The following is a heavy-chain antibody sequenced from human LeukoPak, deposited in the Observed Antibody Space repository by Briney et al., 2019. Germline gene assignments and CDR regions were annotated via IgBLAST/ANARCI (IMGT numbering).Heavy chain of an antibody. J-gene: IGHJ5*02. CDR1: GFISSNVW. Sequence: GGSLRLSCAASGFISSNVWLSWVRQAPGKGLEWVANIKEDGSQNYYVDSAEGRFTISRDTARNTLHLQIKSLRAEDTAMYYCAIEGSGRGLHPWGQGTLVTVAS. V-gene: IGHV3-7*01. CDR3: AIEGSGRGLHP. CDR2: IKEDGSQN. D-gene: IGHD3-3*01.